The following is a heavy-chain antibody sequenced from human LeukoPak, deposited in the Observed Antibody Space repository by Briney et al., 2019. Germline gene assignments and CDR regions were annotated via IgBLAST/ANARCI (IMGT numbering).Heavy chain of an antibody. CDR3: ARARYSSSWACDY. D-gene: IGHD6-13*01. CDR2: TYYSGST. J-gene: IGHJ4*02. V-gene: IGHV4-59*01. CDR1: GGSISSYY. Sequence: SETLSLTCTVSGGSISSYYWSWDRQPPGKGLEWIWYTYYSGSTNYNPSPKSRVPISVDPSKNQFSLKLSSVTAADTAVYYCARARYSSSWACDYWGQGTLVSVSS.